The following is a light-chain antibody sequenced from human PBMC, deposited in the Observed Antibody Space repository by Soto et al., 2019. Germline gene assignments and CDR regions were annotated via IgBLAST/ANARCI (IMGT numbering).Light chain of an antibody. J-gene: IGKJ1*01. CDR2: DAS. CDR3: QQYGGSPRT. CDR1: QSISSY. Sequence: EVVLTQSPATLSSSPGERATLSCRASQSISSYLAWYRQKPGQAPRLLIYDASIRATGVPARFSGSGSGTDFTLTISRLEPEDFAVYYCQQYGGSPRTFGQGTKVDNK. V-gene: IGKV3-11*01.